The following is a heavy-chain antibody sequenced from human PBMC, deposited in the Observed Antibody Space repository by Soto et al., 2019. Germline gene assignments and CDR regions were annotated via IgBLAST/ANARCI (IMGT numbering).Heavy chain of an antibody. D-gene: IGHD3-22*01. V-gene: IGHV3-23*01. CDR2: LSASGGST. CDR1: GFTFSTYG. CDR3: AKDAGDDRTE. J-gene: IGHJ4*02. Sequence: EVQLLESGGGLVQPGGSLRLSCAASGFTFSTYGMSWVRQAPGKGLEWISGLSASGGSTYADSVKGRFTISRDNSTNTLDMQMNSPGVEDPAIYYCAKDAGDDRTEWGQGTVVTVSS.